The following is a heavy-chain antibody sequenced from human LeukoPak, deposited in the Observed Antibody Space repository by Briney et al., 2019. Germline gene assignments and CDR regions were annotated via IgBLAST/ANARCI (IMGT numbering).Heavy chain of an antibody. V-gene: IGHV1-8*01. J-gene: IGHJ4*02. D-gene: IGHD6-19*01. Sequence: ASVKVSCKASGYTFTSYDINWVRQATGQGLEWMGWMNPNSGNTGYAQKFQGRVTMTRNTSISTAYMELSSLRSEDTAVYCCARGGQWLRYFDYWGQGTLVTASS. CDR3: ARGGQWLRYFDY. CDR1: GYTFTSYD. CDR2: MNPNSGNT.